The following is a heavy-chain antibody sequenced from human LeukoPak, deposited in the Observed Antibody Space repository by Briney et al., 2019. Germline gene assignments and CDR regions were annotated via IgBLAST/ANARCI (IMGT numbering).Heavy chain of an antibody. CDR1: GFTFSSYW. J-gene: IGHJ4*02. D-gene: IGHD2-2*02. V-gene: IGHV3-7*01. Sequence: GGSLRLSCAASGFTFSSYWMSWVRQAPGKGQEWVANIKQDGSEKYYVDSVKGRFTISRDNAKNSLYLQMNSLRAEDTAVYYCARDLADSVVVPAAIPQTFDYWGQGTLVTVSS. CDR3: ARDLADSVVVPAAIPQTFDY. CDR2: IKQDGSEK.